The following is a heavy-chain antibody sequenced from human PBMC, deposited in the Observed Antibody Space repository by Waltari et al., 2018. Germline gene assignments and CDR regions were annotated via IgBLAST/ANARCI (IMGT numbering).Heavy chain of an antibody. CDR2: IIPIFGTA. CDR3: ANRTGMATIWSGAFDI. J-gene: IGHJ3*02. V-gene: IGHV1-69*06. D-gene: IGHD5-12*01. CDR1: GGPFSSYA. Sequence: QVQLVQSGAEVKKPGSSVKVSCKASGGPFSSYAISWVRRAPGQGLEWMGGIIPIFGTANYAQKFQGRVTITADKSTSTAYMELSSLRSEDTAVYYCANRTGMATIWSGAFDIWGQGTMVTVSS.